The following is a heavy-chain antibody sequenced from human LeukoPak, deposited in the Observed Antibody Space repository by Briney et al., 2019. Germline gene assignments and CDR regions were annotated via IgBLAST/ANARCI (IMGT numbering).Heavy chain of an antibody. D-gene: IGHD6-6*01. CDR3: ARAGRKQLVGFGY. V-gene: IGHV3-74*01. CDR2: INSDGSST. Sequence: GGSLRLPCAASGFTFSSYWMHWVRQAPGKGLVWVSRINSDGSSTSYADSVKGRFTISRDNAKNTLYLQMNSLRAEDTAVYYCARAGRKQLVGFGYWGQGTLVTVSS. CDR1: GFTFSSYW. J-gene: IGHJ4*02.